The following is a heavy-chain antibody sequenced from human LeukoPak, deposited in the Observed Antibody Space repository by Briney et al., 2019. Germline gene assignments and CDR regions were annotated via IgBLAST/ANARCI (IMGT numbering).Heavy chain of an antibody. CDR1: GGSISSYY. D-gene: IGHD3-22*01. CDR2: IYYSGST. CDR3: ARGALETYYDSSGYYSYNWFDP. V-gene: IGHV4-59*01. Sequence: SETLSLTCTVSGGSISSYYWSWIRQPPGKGLEWIGYIYYSGSTNYNPSLKSRVTISVDTSKNQFSLKLSSVTAADTAVYYCARGALETYYDSSGYYSYNWFDPWGQGTLVTVSS. J-gene: IGHJ5*02.